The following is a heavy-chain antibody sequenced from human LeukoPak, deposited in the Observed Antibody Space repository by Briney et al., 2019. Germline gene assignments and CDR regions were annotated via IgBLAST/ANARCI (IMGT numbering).Heavy chain of an antibody. CDR2: IKQDGSEK. CDR3: AKAANWGSFDY. Sequence: GGSLRLSCAASGFTFNRYWMSWVRQAPGKGLEWVANIKQDGSEKYYVDSVKGRFTISRDNAKNSLYLQMNSLRAEDTAVYYCAKAANWGSFDYWGQGTLVTVSS. J-gene: IGHJ4*02. V-gene: IGHV3-7*01. D-gene: IGHD7-27*01. CDR1: GFTFNRYW.